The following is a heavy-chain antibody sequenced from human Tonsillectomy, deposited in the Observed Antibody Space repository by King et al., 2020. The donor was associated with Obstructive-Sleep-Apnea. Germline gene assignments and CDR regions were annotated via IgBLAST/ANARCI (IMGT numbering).Heavy chain of an antibody. D-gene: IGHD2-2*01. CDR1: GGTFSNYA. V-gene: IGHV1-69*04. CDR2: IIPILDIP. CDR3: ARDGCILPSCPHNYYYASDV. Sequence: VQLVQSGAEVKKPGSAVKVSCKASGGTFSNYAISWVRQAPGQGLEWMGGIIPILDIPNYAQKFQGRVTITADMSTSTAYMALSSLRSEDTAIYYCARDGCILPSCPHNYYYASDVWGQGTTVTVSS. J-gene: IGHJ6*02.